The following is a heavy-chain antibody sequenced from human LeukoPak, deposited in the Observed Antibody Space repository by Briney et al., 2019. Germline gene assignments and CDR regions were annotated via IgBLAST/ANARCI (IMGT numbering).Heavy chain of an antibody. V-gene: IGHV1-2*02. D-gene: IGHD6-19*01. CDR2: INPNSGGT. CDR1: GYTFTGYY. CDR3: ARAFTGYDSGWYLMNH. J-gene: IGHJ5*02. Sequence: WASVKVPCKASGYTFTGYYMHWVRQAPGQGLEWMGWINPNSGGTNYAQKFQGRVTMTRDTSISTAYMELSRLRSDDTAVYYCARAFTGYDSGWYLMNHWGQGTLVTVSS.